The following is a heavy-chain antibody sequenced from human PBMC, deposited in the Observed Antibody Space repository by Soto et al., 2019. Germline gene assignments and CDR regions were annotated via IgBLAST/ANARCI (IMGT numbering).Heavy chain of an antibody. Sequence: GGSLRLSCAASGFTVSSNYMSWVRQAPGKGLEWVSVIYSGGSTYYADSVKGRFTISRHNSKNTLYLQMNSLRAEDTAVYYCARDGGYCSGGSCPPGPYAFDIWGQGTMVTVSS. D-gene: IGHD2-15*01. CDR2: IYSGGST. V-gene: IGHV3-53*04. CDR3: ARDGGYCSGGSCPPGPYAFDI. CDR1: GFTVSSNY. J-gene: IGHJ3*02.